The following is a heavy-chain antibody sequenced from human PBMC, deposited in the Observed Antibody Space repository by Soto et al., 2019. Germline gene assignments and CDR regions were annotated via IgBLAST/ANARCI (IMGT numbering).Heavy chain of an antibody. D-gene: IGHD3-10*01. Sequence: GASVKVTCEACGYTFTNYGISWVRQAPGEGLEWMGWISTYNGNTNYALRLQGRVTMTTDTSTSTAYMELRSLRSDDTAVYYCARVSPGELWSRYYYGMDVWGQGTTVTVSS. CDR3: ARVSPGELWSRYYYGMDV. J-gene: IGHJ6*02. CDR2: ISTYNGNT. CDR1: GYTFTNYG. V-gene: IGHV1-18*01.